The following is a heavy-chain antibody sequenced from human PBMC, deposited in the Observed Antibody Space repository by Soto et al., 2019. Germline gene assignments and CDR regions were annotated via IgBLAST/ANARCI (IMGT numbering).Heavy chain of an antibody. CDR2: ISPKSGGT. D-gene: IGHD2-21*02. Sequence: ASVKVSCKASGYTFTNYYMHWVRQAPGQGFEWLGRISPKSGGTNYAQKFQGRVTMTWDASLKTAYMELSSLISEDTAVYYCARPPGYISDWHYFDLWGQGTLVTVSS. CDR3: ARPPGYISDWHYFDL. V-gene: IGHV1-2*02. J-gene: IGHJ4*02. CDR1: GYTFTNYY.